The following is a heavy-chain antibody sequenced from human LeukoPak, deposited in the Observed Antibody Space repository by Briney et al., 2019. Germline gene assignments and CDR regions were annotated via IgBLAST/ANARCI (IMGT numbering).Heavy chain of an antibody. D-gene: IGHD5-12*01. CDR3: ARDRLRRGYSGYDPPFDY. CDR1: GGTFSSYA. J-gene: IGHJ4*02. V-gene: IGHV1-69*04. CDR2: LIPILGIA. Sequence: ASVKVSCKASGGTFSSYAISWVRQAHGLGLDWMGRLIPILGIANYAQKFQGRVTITADKSTSTAYMELSSLRSEDTAVYYCARDRLRRGYSGYDPPFDYWGQGTLVTVSS.